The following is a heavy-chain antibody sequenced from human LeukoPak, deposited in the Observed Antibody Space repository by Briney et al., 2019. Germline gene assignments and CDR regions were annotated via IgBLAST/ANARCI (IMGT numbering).Heavy chain of an antibody. Sequence: GGSLRLSCAASGFTFSSYSMNWVRQAPGKGLEWVSSISSSSSYIYYADSVKGRFTISGDNAKNSLYLQMNSLRAEDTAVYYCARGYCSGGSCYYYMDVWGKGTTVTVSS. CDR1: GFTFSSYS. CDR3: ARGYCSGGSCYYYMDV. D-gene: IGHD2-15*01. J-gene: IGHJ6*03. CDR2: ISSSSSYI. V-gene: IGHV3-21*01.